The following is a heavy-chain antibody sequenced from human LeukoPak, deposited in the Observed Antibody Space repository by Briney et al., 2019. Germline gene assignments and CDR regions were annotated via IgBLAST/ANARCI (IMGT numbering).Heavy chain of an antibody. CDR3: AREQGYYDFWSGYLGDYFDY. CDR2: IIPILGIA. Sequence: SVKVSCKASVYTFTSYGISLVRQAPGQGLEWMGRIIPILGIANYAQKFQGRVTITADKSTSTAYMELSSLRSEDTAVYYCAREQGYYDFWSGYLGDYFDYWGQGTLVTVSS. J-gene: IGHJ4*02. CDR1: VYTFTSYG. V-gene: IGHV1-69*04. D-gene: IGHD3-3*01.